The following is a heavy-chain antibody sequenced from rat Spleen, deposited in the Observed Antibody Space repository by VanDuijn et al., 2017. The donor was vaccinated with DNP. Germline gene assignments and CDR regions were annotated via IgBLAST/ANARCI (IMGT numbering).Heavy chain of an antibody. V-gene: IGHV1-43*01. J-gene: IGHJ3*01. Sequence: QVQLQQSGAELAKPGSSVKISCTASGYTFTSYAVHWIKQTTGQALEWTGHIAPGSGGTNYNEKFKGKATLTVDKSSSTAFMQLSSLTPDDSAVYYCASSWVGVRGIWFAFWGQGTLVTVSS. CDR3: ASSWVGVRGIWFAF. CDR1: GYTFTSYA. CDR2: IAPGSGGT. D-gene: IGHD4-3*01.